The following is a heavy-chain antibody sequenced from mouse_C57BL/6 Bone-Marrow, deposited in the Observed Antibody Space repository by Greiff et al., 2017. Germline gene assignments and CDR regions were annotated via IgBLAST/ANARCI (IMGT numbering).Heavy chain of an antibody. Sequence: QVQLKESGPELVKPGASVKISCKASGYAFSSSWMNWVKQRPGKGLEWIGRIYPGDGDTNYNGKFKGKATLTADKSSSTAYMQLSSLTSEDSAVYFCARSGDYGFWYCDVWGTGTTVTVSS. CDR3: ARSGDYGFWYCDV. CDR2: IYPGDGDT. D-gene: IGHD2-4*01. CDR1: GYAFSSSW. J-gene: IGHJ1*03. V-gene: IGHV1-82*01.